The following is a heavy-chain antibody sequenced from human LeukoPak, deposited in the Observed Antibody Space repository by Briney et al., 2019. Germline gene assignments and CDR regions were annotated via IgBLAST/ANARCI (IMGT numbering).Heavy chain of an antibody. J-gene: IGHJ6*03. CDR1: GFTFSNAW. V-gene: IGHV3-15*01. Sequence: PGGSLRLSCAASGFTFSNAWMSWVRQAPGKGLEWVGRIKSKTDGGTTDYAAPVKGRFTISRDDSKNTLYLQMNSLRVEDTAVYYCARDQGFHFQHMDVWGKGTTVIVSS. CDR3: ARDQGFHFQHMDV. CDR2: IKSKTDGGTT. D-gene: IGHD2-15*01.